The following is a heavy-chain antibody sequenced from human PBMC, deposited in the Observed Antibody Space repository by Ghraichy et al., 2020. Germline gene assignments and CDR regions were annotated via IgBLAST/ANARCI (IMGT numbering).Heavy chain of an antibody. J-gene: IGHJ4*02. V-gene: IGHV3-33*05. CDR2: ILYDGSNT. CDR3: ARDFYDYVWGTYAPFEY. Sequence: GSLRLSCVTSGFTFSGYGMHWVRQTPGKGLEWVATILYDGSNTYYADSLKGRFTISRDNSENTLYLQMDSLRAEDTALYYCARDFYDYVWGTYAPFEYWGQGTLVTVSS. CDR1: GFTFSGYG. D-gene: IGHD3-16*01.